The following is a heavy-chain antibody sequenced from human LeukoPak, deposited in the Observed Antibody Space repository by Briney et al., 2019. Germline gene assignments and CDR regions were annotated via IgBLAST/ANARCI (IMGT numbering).Heavy chain of an antibody. D-gene: IGHD6-13*01. J-gene: IGHJ4*02. CDR2: IYYSGST. CDR3: ARVGIAAAGRSGGRSFEDY. V-gene: IGHV4-30-4*08. Sequence: PSQTLSLTCTVSGGSISSGDYYWSWIRQPPGKGLEWIGYIYYSGSTYYNPSLKSRVTISVDTSKNQFSLKLSSVTAADTAVYYCARVGIAAAGRSGGRSFEDYWGQGTLVTVSS. CDR1: GGSISSGDYY.